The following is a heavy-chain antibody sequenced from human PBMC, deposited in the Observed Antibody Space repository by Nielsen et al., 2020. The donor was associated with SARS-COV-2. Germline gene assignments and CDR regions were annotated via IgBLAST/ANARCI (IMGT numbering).Heavy chain of an antibody. CDR2: ISGSGGST. Sequence: GGSLRLSCTASGFTFSSYAMSWVRQAPGKGLEWVSVISGSGGSTYYADSVKGRLTISRDNSKKRLHLQMNSLRAEDTAVYYCAKLAYCSGGTCYHPTPYFDYWGQGTLVTVSS. V-gene: IGHV3-23*01. CDR3: AKLAYCSGGTCYHPTPYFDY. D-gene: IGHD2-15*01. J-gene: IGHJ4*02. CDR1: GFTFSSYA.